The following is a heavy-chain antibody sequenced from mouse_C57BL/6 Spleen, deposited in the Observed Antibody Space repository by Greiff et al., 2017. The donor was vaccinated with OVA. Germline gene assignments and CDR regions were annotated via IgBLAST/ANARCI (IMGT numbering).Heavy chain of an antibody. CDR2: IYPGSGNT. V-gene: IGHV1-76*01. CDR3: ARGITTGVVPFDY. D-gene: IGHD1-1*01. CDR1: GYTFTDYY. J-gene: IGHJ2*01. Sequence: QVQLQQSGAELVRPGASVKLSCKASGYTFTDYYINWVKQRPGQGLEWIARIYPGSGNTYYNEKFKGKATLTAEKSSSTAYMQLSSLTSEDSAVYFCARGITTGVVPFDYWGQGTTLTVSS.